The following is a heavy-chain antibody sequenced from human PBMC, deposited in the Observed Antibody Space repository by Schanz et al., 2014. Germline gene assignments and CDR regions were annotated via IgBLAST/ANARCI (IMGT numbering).Heavy chain of an antibody. J-gene: IGHJ4*02. D-gene: IGHD3-10*01. CDR3: AKDQGSYGAGSYSYFDY. Sequence: EVQLLESGGGFVQPGGSLRLSCVASGVTFSSYAMSWVRQASGKGLEWVSAISGSGASTYYADSVKGRFTISRDNSKNTLNLQMNSLRPEDTAVYDCAKDQGSYGAGSYSYFDYWGQGTLATVSS. V-gene: IGHV3-23*01. CDR2: ISGSGAST. CDR1: GVTFSSYA.